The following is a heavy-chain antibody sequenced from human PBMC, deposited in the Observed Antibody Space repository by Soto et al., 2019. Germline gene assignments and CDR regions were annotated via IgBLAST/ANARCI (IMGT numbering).Heavy chain of an antibody. CDR2: IYYSGST. CDR3: ASYGSGSYYNYYYGMDV. CDR1: GGSISSGDYY. D-gene: IGHD3-10*01. V-gene: IGHV4-30-4*01. Sequence: SSETLSLTCTVSGGSISSGDYYWSWIRQPPGKGLEWIGYIYYSGSTYYNPSLKSRVTISVDTSKNQFSLKLSSVTAADTAVYYCASYGSGSYYNYYYGMDVWGQGTKVTVSS. J-gene: IGHJ6*02.